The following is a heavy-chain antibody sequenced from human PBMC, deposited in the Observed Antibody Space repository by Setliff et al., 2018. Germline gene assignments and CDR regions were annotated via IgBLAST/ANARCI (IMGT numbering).Heavy chain of an antibody. D-gene: IGHD6-19*01. CDR2: IYYTRST. CDR3: ARARYSSGWYGGGGAFYYMDA. J-gene: IGHJ6*03. V-gene: IGHV4-59*08. CDR1: GDSISSHF. Sequence: SETLSLTCTVSGDSISSHFWTWIRQPPGKGLEWVGHIYYTRSTSYNASVKSRVTVSLDTSKNQFSLKLTSVTAADTAVYYCARARYSSGWYGGGGAFYYMDAWGKGTTVTVSS.